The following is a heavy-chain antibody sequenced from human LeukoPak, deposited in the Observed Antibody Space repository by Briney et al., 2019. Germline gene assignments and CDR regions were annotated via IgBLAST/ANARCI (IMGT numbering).Heavy chain of an antibody. CDR3: ASRYGDYYSH. D-gene: IGHD4-17*01. CDR2: IYTSGST. CDR1: GGSISSGSYY. J-gene: IGHJ4*02. V-gene: IGHV4-61*02. Sequence: SETLSLTCTVSGGSISSGSYYWSWIRQPAGKGLEWIGRIYTSGSTNYNPSLKSRVTISVDTSKNQFSLKLSSVTAADTAVYYCASRYGDYYSHWGQGTLVTVSS.